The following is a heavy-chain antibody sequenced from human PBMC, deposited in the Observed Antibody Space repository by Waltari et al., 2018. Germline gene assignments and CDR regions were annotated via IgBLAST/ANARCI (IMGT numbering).Heavy chain of an antibody. CDR2: INTNTGNP. CDR1: GYTFTRYA. D-gene: IGHD3-9*01. V-gene: IGHV7-4-1*02. Sequence: QVQLVQSGSELKKPGASVKVSCKASGYTFTRYAMNWVRQAPGQGLEWMGWINTNTGNPTYAQGFTGRFVFSLDTSVSTAYLQISSLKAEDTAVYYCATALYDGLSFVSDGMDVWGQGTTVTVSS. CDR3: ATALYDGLSFVSDGMDV. J-gene: IGHJ6*02.